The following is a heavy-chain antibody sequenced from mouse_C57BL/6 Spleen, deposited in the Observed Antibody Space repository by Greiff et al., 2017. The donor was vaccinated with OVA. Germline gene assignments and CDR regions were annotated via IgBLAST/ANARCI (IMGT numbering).Heavy chain of an antibody. CDR1: GYTFTSYW. V-gene: IGHV1-53*01. D-gene: IGHD1-1*01. J-gene: IGHJ1*03. CDR3: ASFMDYGSSYGYFDV. Sequence: QVHVKQPGTELVKPGASVKLSCKASGYTFTSYWMHWVKQRPGQGLEWIGNINPSNGGTNYNEKFKSKATLTVDKSSSTAYMQLSSLTSEDSAVYYCASFMDYGSSYGYFDVWGTGTTVTVSS. CDR2: INPSNGGT.